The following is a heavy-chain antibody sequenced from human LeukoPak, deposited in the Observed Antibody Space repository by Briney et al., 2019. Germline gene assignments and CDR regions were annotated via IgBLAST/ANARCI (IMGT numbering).Heavy chain of an antibody. Sequence: GESLKISCKASGSSFTSYWIAWVRQMPGKGLEWMGIIYPGDSQTRYSPSFQGQVAMSVDKSTTTAYLQWSSLKATDTAMNYCSRHGGGDPYWGQGTLVTVSS. CDR3: SRHGGGDPY. D-gene: IGHD2-21*02. CDR2: IYPGDSQT. J-gene: IGHJ4*02. V-gene: IGHV5-51*01. CDR1: GSSFTSYW.